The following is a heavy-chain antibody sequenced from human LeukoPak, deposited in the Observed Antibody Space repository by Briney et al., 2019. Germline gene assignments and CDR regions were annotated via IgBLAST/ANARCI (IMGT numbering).Heavy chain of an antibody. V-gene: IGHV4-59*02. J-gene: IGHJ4*02. CDR1: GDPVWSYY. CDR3: ARGAYADRTGYNLDS. CDR2: VFFGGQT. Sequence: SETLSLTCSVSGDPVWSYYWTWVRQPPEKGLEWVGYVFFGGQTNYNPSVKSRVTISLDTSRSQSSLNLTSVTAADSAMYYCARGAYADRTGYNLDSWGQGTLVIVSS. D-gene: IGHD5-24*01.